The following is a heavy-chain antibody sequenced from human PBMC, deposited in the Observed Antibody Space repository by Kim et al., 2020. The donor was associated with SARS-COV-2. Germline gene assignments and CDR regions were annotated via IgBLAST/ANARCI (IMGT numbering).Heavy chain of an antibody. CDR1: GFTFSSYG. D-gene: IGHD6-19*01. CDR2: ISYDGSNK. V-gene: IGHV3-30*18. CDR3: AKFSVAGCFSNYYDYYGMDV. J-gene: IGHJ6*02. Sequence: GGSLRLSCAASGFTFSSYGMHWVRQAPGKGLEWVAVISYDGSNKYYADSVKGRFTISRDNSKNTLYLQMNSLRAEDTAVYYCAKFSVAGCFSNYYDYYGMDVWGQGTTVTVPS.